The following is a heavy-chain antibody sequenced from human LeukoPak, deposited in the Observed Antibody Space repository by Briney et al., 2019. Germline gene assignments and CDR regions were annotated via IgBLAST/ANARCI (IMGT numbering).Heavy chain of an antibody. J-gene: IGHJ4*02. CDR2: ISSSSSYT. V-gene: IGHV3-21*05. CDR1: GFTFSSYA. CDR3: ARSAEWELPHFDY. D-gene: IGHD1-26*01. Sequence: GGSLRLSCAASGFTFSSYAMSWVRQAPGKGLEWVSYISSSSSYTNYADSVKGRFTISRDNAKNSLYLQMNGLRAEDTAVYYCARSAEWELPHFDYWGQGTLVTVSS.